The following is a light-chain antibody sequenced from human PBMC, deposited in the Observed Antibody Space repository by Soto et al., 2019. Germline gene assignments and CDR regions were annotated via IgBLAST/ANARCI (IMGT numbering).Light chain of an antibody. V-gene: IGLV6-57*01. J-gene: IGLJ3*02. Sequence: NFMLTQPHSVSESPGKTVTISCTRSSGSIASNYVQWYQQRPGSSPTTVIYEDNQRPSGIPDRFSGSIDSSSNSASLTISGLKTEDEDDYCCQSYDSSKQGVFGGGTKLTVL. CDR2: EDN. CDR1: SGSIASNY. CDR3: QSYDSSKQGV.